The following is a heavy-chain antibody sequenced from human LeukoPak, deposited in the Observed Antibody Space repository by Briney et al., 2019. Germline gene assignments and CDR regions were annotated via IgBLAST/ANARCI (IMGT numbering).Heavy chain of an antibody. CDR2: IDPNSGGT. V-gene: IGHV1-2*02. J-gene: IGHJ2*01. D-gene: IGHD3-16*02. Sequence: GASVKVSCKASGYTFTGNHVHWVRQAPGQGLEWMGWIDPNSGGTMYSQKFHDRVAMTSDTSINTAYMELSGLRSDDTAVYFCAKEADIVSFDLWGRGTLVTVSS. CDR3: AKEADIVSFDL. CDR1: GYTFTGNH.